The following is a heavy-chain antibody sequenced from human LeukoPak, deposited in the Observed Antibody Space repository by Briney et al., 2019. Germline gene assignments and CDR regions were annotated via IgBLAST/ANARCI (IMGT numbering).Heavy chain of an antibody. CDR1: GGSISSSSYY. D-gene: IGHD3-22*01. Sequence: PSETLSLTCTVSGGSISSSSYYWGWIGQPPGKGLEWIGSIYYSGSTCYNPSLKSRVTISVDTSKNQFSLNLSSVTAADTAVYYCARLYYDSSGYYQICYFDYWGQGTLVTVSS. J-gene: IGHJ4*02. V-gene: IGHV4-39*01. CDR2: IYYSGST. CDR3: ARLYYDSSGYYQICYFDY.